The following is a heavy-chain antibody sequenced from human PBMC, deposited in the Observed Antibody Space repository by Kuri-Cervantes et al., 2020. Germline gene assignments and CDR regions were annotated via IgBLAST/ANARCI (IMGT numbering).Heavy chain of an antibody. CDR1: GGTFSNYA. V-gene: IGHV1-69*13. J-gene: IGHJ6*03. Sequence: SVKVSCKASGGTFSNYAINWVRQAPGQGLEWMGGIIATLGTTIYPQKFQGRVTITADESTSTAYMELSSLRSEDTAVYYCVREPSYGVQGFGYMDVWGKGTTVTVSS. CDR3: VREPSYGVQGFGYMDV. CDR2: IIATLGTT. D-gene: IGHD3-10*01.